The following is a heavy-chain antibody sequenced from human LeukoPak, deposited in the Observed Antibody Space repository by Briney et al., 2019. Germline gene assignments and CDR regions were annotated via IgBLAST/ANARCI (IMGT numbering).Heavy chain of an antibody. V-gene: IGHV3-11*04. CDR2: ISISGTI. J-gene: IGHJ4*02. CDR1: GFTFSDFY. D-gene: IGHD2-2*01. Sequence: GGSLRLSCAASGFTFSDFYMGWIRQAPRKGLDWVSYISISGTIYYADSVKGRFTISRDNAKSSLYLQMNSLRAEDTAVYYCARDIVAPGLFFDYWGQGTLVTVSS. CDR3: ARDIVAPGLFFDY.